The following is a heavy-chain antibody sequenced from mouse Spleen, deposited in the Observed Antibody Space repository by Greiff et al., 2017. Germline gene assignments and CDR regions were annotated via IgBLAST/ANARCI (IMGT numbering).Heavy chain of an antibody. V-gene: IGHV1-15*01. CDR1: GYTFTDYE. J-gene: IGHJ3*01. CDR3: TRDGYSAWFAY. Sequence: VQLQQSGAELVRPGASVTLSCKASGYTFTDYEMHWVKQTPVHGLEWIGAIDPETGGTAYNQKFKGKATLTADKSSSTAYMELRSLTSEDSAVYYCTRDGYSAWFAYWGQGTLVTVSA. CDR2: IDPETGGT. D-gene: IGHD2-3*01.